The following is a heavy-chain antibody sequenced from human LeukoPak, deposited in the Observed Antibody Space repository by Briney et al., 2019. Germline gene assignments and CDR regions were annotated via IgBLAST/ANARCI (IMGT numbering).Heavy chain of an antibody. D-gene: IGHD3-10*01. CDR2: IRSKAYGGTT. CDR3: TRDSMVRGDPTGP. Sequence: GGSLRLSCTASGFTFGDYAMSWFRQAPGKGLEWVGFIRSKAYGGTTEYAASVKGRFTISRDDSKSVAYLQMNSLKTEDTAVYYCTRDSMVRGDPTGPWGQGTLVTVSS. V-gene: IGHV3-49*03. CDR1: GFTFGDYA. J-gene: IGHJ5*02.